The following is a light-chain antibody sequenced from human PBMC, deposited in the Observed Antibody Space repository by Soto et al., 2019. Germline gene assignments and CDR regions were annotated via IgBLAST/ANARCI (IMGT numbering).Light chain of an antibody. CDR2: EVS. V-gene: IGLV2-14*01. CDR1: SSDVGDYNY. CDR3: SSYTSSSTLEV. J-gene: IGLJ1*01. Sequence: QSALTQPASVSGSPGQSITISFTGTSSDVGDYNYVSWYQQHPGKAPKLMIYEVSNRPSGVSNRFSGSKSGNTASLTISGLQAEDEAEYYCSSYTSSSTLEVVGTGTKLTGL.